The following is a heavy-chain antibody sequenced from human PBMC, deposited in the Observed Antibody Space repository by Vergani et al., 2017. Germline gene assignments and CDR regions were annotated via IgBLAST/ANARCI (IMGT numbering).Heavy chain of an antibody. D-gene: IGHD3-9*01. J-gene: IGHJ4*02. V-gene: IGHV3-15*01. CDR2: IKSKTDGGTT. CDR3: TTDYDILTGYSPTYYFDY. CDR1: GFTFSNAW. Sequence: VQLVESGGGVVQPGRSLRLSCAASGFTFSNAWMSRVRQAPGKGLEWVGRIKSKTDGGTTDYAAPVKGRFTISRDDSKNTLYLQMNSLKTEDTAVYYCTTDYDILTGYSPTYYFDYWGQGTLVTVSS.